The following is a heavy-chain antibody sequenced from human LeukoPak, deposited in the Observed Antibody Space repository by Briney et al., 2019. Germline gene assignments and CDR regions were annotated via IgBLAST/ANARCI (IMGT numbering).Heavy chain of an antibody. D-gene: IGHD3-10*01. CDR2: ISSSSSYI. CDR3: AREGRGMVRGVTVIKNFDY. Sequence: GGSLRLSCAASGFTFSSYSMNWVRQAPGKGLEWVSSISSSSSYIYYADSVKGRFTTSRDNAKNSLYLQMNSLRAEDTAVYYCAREGRGMVRGVTVIKNFDYWGQGTLVTVSS. J-gene: IGHJ4*02. CDR1: GFTFSSYS. V-gene: IGHV3-21*01.